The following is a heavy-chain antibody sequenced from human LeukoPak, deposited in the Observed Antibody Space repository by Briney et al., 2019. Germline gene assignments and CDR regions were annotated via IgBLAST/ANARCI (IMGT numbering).Heavy chain of an antibody. CDR2: MNPHSGDA. Sequence: ASVKVSCKASGYTFTSYYINWVRQATGQGLEWMGWMNPHSGDADYAQNFQGRVTMTRSTSITTAYMELSSLTSEETGVYYCARVCSGGSCLDYWGQGTLVPVYS. J-gene: IGHJ4*02. V-gene: IGHV1-8*01. CDR1: GYTFTSYY. D-gene: IGHD2-15*01. CDR3: ARVCSGGSCLDY.